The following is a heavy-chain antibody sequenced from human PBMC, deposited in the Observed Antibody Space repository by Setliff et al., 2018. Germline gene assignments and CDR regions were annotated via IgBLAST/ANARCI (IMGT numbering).Heavy chain of an antibody. J-gene: IGHJ4*02. CDR3: ARVGSAYFYQN. D-gene: IGHD1-26*01. V-gene: IGHV1-2*02. CDR1: GYTFTDSF. CDR2: INTNSDET. Sequence: GASVKVSCKASGYTFTDSFIHWVRQAPGQGFEWLGWINTNSDETKYAQKFQHRILMAKDTSLNTVYVELSSLRSDDTATYYCARVGSAYFYQNWGQGSLVTVSS.